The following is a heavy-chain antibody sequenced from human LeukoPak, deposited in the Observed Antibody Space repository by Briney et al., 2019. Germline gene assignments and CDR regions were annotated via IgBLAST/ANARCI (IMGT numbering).Heavy chain of an antibody. V-gene: IGHV1-46*01. CDR3: AGGAHYYDSSGYYYFDY. Sequence: ASVKVSCXASGYTFTNYYMHWVRQARGQGLEWMGIINPSGGSTSYAQKFQGRVTMTRDTSTSTVYMELSSLRSEDTAVYYCAGGAHYYDSSGYYYFDYWGQGTLVTVSS. D-gene: IGHD3-22*01. CDR1: GYTFTNYY. CDR2: INPSGGST. J-gene: IGHJ4*02.